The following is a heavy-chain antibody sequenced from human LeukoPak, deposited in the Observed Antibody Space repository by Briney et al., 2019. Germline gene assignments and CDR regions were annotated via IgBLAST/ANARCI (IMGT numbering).Heavy chain of an antibody. CDR2: IYYSGST. CDR3: ARGSMADIVGATTVDY. J-gene: IGHJ4*02. CDR1: GGSISSYY. D-gene: IGHD1-26*01. Sequence: PSETLSLTCTVSGGSISSYYWSWIRQPPGKGLEWIGYIYYSGSTNYNLSLKSRVTISVDTSKNQFSLKLSSVTAADTAVYYCARGSMADIVGATTVDYWGQGTLVTVSS. V-gene: IGHV4-59*01.